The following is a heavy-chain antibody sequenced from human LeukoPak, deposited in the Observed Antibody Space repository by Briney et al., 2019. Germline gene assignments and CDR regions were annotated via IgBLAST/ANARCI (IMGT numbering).Heavy chain of an antibody. CDR2: IYNSGVT. CDR3: ALGYCSGGSCYPPDY. V-gene: IGHV4-59*08. D-gene: IGHD2-15*01. CDR1: GGSISDYS. Sequence: SETLSLTCTVSGGSISDYSWSWIRQPPGKGLEWIAYIYNSGVTNYKPSLDSRVAISLNTSKNQFSLKLSSVTAADTAVYYCALGYCSGGSCYPPDYWGQGTLVTVSS. J-gene: IGHJ4*02.